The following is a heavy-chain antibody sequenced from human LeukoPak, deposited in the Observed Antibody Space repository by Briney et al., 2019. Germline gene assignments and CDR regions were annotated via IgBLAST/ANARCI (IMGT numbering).Heavy chain of an antibody. J-gene: IGHJ4*02. CDR1: GGSISSGSYY. CDR3: AREREDFWSGFNFDY. V-gene: IGHV4-61*02. D-gene: IGHD3-3*01. Sequence: SQTLSLTCTVSGGSISSGSYYWSWIRQPAGRGLEWIGRIYTSGSTNYNPSLKSRVTISVDTFKNQFSLKLSSVTAADTAVYYCAREREDFWSGFNFDYWGQGTLVTVSS. CDR2: IYTSGST.